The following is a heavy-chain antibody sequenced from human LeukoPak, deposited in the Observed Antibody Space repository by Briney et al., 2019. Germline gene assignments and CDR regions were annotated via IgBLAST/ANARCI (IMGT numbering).Heavy chain of an antibody. CDR3: ARAGGGWSFDY. J-gene: IGHJ4*02. CDR2: LYFSGST. D-gene: IGHD6-19*01. Sequence: ESGPELVKPSETLSLTCTVSGASISTFYWSWIRQPPGKGLEWIGYLYFSGSTNYNPSLKSRVTISSDTSKNQLSLRLSSVTAADTAVYYCARAGGGWSFDYLGQGTLVTVSS. V-gene: IGHV4-59*01. CDR1: GASISTFY.